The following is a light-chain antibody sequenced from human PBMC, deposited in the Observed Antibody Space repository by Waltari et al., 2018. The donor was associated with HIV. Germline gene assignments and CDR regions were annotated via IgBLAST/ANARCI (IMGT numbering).Light chain of an antibody. CDR1: HRIASW. Sequence: DIQMTQSPSTLSASVGDRVTITCRASHRIASWLAWYQQKPGTAPKLLIYESSGLETGVPSRFSGSGSVTKFTLTISSLQPDDFATYYCQQYNNYPYTFGPGTKLEI. CDR2: ESS. V-gene: IGKV1-5*03. J-gene: IGKJ2*01. CDR3: QQYNNYPYT.